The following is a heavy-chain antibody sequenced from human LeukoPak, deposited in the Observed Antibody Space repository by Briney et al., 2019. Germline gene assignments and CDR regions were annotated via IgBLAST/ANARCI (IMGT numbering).Heavy chain of an antibody. V-gene: IGHV3-23*01. Sequence: PGGSLRLSCAASGFTFSSSAMSWVRQAPGKGLEWVSGISGSGDNTYHADSVKGRFTISRDNSKNTLYVQVNSLGTEDTAAYYCAKGSYYDSSGSFYFDYWGQGTLVTVSS. CDR1: GFTFSSSA. D-gene: IGHD3-22*01. CDR3: AKGSYYDSSGSFYFDY. CDR2: ISGSGDNT. J-gene: IGHJ4*02.